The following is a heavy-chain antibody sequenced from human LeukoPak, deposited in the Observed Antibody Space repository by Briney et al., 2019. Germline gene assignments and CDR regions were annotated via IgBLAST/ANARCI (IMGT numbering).Heavy chain of an antibody. V-gene: IGHV3-21*01. Sequence: SVTGRFTISRDNAKNSLYLQMNSLRAEDTAIYYCAREKGSGWYTLIDYWGQGALVTVSS. D-gene: IGHD6-19*01. CDR3: AREKGSGWYTLIDY. J-gene: IGHJ4*02.